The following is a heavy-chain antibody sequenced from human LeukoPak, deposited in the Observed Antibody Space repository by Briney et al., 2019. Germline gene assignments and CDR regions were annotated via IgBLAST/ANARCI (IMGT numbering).Heavy chain of an antibody. V-gene: IGHV4-61*02. CDR3: GREEDYNEN. CDR2: IYASEST. Sequence: SETLSLTCTVSGGSITIGFYHWSWLRQPAGKGLEWIGRIYASESTMYNPSLKSRVTISLDTSEDQFSLKLSSVTAADTAVYYCGREEDYNENWGQGTLVTVSS. CDR1: GGSITIGFYH. D-gene: IGHD4-11*01. J-gene: IGHJ4*02.